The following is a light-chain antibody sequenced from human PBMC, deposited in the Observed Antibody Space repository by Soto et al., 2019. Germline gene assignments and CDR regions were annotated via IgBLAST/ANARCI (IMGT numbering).Light chain of an antibody. CDR3: QQYANSPIT. Sequence: ELVLTQSPGSLSLSPGESAALSCRSSQPVSSNFLAWYQQKPGQDHRLLIYGGSSRASGIPDRFFGSGSETDFTLTLNRLEPEDFAVYYCQQYANSPITFGPVTRLEIK. CDR1: QPVSSNF. CDR2: GGS. V-gene: IGKV3-20*01. J-gene: IGKJ5*01.